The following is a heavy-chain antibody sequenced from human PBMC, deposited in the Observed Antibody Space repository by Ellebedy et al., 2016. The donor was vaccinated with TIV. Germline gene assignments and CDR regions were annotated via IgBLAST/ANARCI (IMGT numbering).Heavy chain of an antibody. Sequence: PGGSLRLSCVGSGFIFSNYWMSWVRQAPGKGLEWVSYISSSSSTIYYADSVKGRFTISRDNAKNSLYLQMNSLRAEDTAVYYCARDLWTQDSGWFDPWGQGTLVTVSS. D-gene: IGHD3/OR15-3a*01. CDR3: ARDLWTQDSGWFDP. V-gene: IGHV3-48*04. CDR1: GFIFSNYW. CDR2: ISSSSSTI. J-gene: IGHJ5*02.